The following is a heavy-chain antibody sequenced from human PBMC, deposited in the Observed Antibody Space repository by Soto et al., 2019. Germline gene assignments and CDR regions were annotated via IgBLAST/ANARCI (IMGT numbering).Heavy chain of an antibody. CDR1: GFTFSSYG. J-gene: IGHJ4*02. D-gene: IGHD3-22*01. Sequence: GGSLRLSCAASGFTFSSYGMHWVRQAPGKGLEWVAVISYDGSNKYYADSVKGRFTISRDNSKNTLYLQMNSLRAEDTAVYYCAKSPSGYYSFDYWGQGTLVTAPQ. CDR3: AKSPSGYYSFDY. CDR2: ISYDGSNK. V-gene: IGHV3-30*18.